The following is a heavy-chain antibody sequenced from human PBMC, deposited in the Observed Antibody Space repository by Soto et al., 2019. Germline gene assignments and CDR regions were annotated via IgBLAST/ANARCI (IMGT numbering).Heavy chain of an antibody. CDR1: GGSFRSYA. Sequence: QVQLVQSGSEMKKPGSSVKVSCKASGGSFRSYAISWVRPAPGQGLEWMGGISLIRGTATYAQRFQGRVTISADESTSTAYLDLNNLTSEDAAIYYCARTANWDWFAPWGQGTLVTVSS. D-gene: IGHD3-16*01. CDR2: ISLIRGTA. J-gene: IGHJ5*02. CDR3: ARTANWDWFAP. V-gene: IGHV1-69*01.